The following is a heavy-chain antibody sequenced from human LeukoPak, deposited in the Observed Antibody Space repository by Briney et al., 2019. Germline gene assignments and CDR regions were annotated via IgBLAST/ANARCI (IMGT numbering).Heavy chain of an antibody. Sequence: ASVKVSCKASGYTFTSYGITWARQAPGQGLEWMGWISAYNGNTVYGQKVQGRVTMTTDTSTSTAYMELRSLTSDDTAVYYCARDQSAVAGKAVDLWGQGTLVIVSA. CDR2: ISAYNGNT. CDR1: GYTFTSYG. D-gene: IGHD6-19*01. J-gene: IGHJ5*02. V-gene: IGHV1-18*01. CDR3: ARDQSAVAGKAVDL.